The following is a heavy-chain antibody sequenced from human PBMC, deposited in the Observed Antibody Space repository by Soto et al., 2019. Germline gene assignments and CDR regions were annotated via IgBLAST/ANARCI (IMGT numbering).Heavy chain of an antibody. CDR1: GGSISSYY. Sequence: PSETLSLTCTVSGGSISSYYWSWIRQPPGKGLEWIGYIYYSGSTNYNPSLKSRVTISVDTSKNQFSLKLSSVTAADTAVYYCARQGRVAGPYDYWGQGTLVTVSS. J-gene: IGHJ4*02. CDR2: IYYSGST. V-gene: IGHV4-59*08. D-gene: IGHD6-19*01. CDR3: ARQGRVAGPYDY.